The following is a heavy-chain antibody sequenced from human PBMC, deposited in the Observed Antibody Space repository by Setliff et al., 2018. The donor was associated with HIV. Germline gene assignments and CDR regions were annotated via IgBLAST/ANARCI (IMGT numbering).Heavy chain of an antibody. CDR2: ISSSGNTI. J-gene: IGHJ4*02. Sequence: GGSLRLSCVASGFTFSTYEMNWVRQAPGKGLEWVSHISSSGNTIYYADSVKGRFTISRDNAKNSLYLQMNSLRAEDTAAYYCARTYCSSTSCLFDYWGQGTLVTASS. CDR1: GFTFSTYE. CDR3: ARTYCSSTSCLFDY. V-gene: IGHV3-48*03. D-gene: IGHD2-2*01.